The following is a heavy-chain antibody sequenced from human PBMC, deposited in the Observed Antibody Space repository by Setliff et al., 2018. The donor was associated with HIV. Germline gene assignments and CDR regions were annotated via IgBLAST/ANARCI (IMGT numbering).Heavy chain of an antibody. D-gene: IGHD2-15*01. J-gene: IGHJ5*02. CDR1: GGTFSSYT. CDR2: IIPILGIA. CDR3: ARVRYCSGGSCYGGEYWFDP. V-gene: IGHV1-69*02. Sequence: GASVKVSCKASGGTFSSYTISWVRQAPGQGLEWMGRIIPILGIANYAQKFQDRVTMTRDTSTSTVYMELSSLRSEDTAVYYCARVRYCSGGSCYGGEYWFDPWGQGTLVTVSS.